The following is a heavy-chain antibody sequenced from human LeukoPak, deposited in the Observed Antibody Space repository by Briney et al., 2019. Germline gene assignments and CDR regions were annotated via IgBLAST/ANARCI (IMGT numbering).Heavy chain of an antibody. CDR2: IYSGGST. CDR1: GFTVSGNY. J-gene: IGHJ4*02. D-gene: IGHD5-18*01. V-gene: IGHV3-66*01. CDR3: ARAWYSYGLYFDY. Sequence: GGSLRLSCAASGFTVSGNYMSWVRQAPGKGLEWVSVIYSGGSTYYADSVKGRFTISRDNSKNTLYLQMNSLRAEDTAVYYCARAWYSYGLYFDYWGQGTLVTVSS.